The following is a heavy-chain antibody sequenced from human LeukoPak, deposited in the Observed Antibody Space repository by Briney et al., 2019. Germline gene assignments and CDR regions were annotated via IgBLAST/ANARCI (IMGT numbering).Heavy chain of an antibody. D-gene: IGHD5-12*01. J-gene: IGHJ4*02. CDR3: AKDGAWLRFDD. V-gene: IGHV3-7*03. CDR1: GFTFSSYW. CDR2: INQDGSDK. Sequence: GGSLRLSCAASGFTFSSYWMSWVRQAPGKGLEWVANINQDGSDKNYVDSVKGRFTISRDNAKNSVDLQMNSLRAEDTAVYYCAKDGAWLRFDDWGQGILVSVSS.